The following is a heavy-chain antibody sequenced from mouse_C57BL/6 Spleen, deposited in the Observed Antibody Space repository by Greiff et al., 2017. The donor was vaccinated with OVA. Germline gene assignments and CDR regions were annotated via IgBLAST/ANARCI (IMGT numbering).Heavy chain of an antibody. CDR1: GFTFSDYG. Sequence: EVKVEESGGGLVKPGGSLKLSCAASGFTFSDYGMHWVRQAPEKGLEWVAYISSGSSTIYYADTVKGRFTISRDNAKNTLFLQMTSLRSEDTAMYYCAMRDYGSSLYAMDYWGQGTSVTVSS. D-gene: IGHD1-1*01. CDR2: ISSGSSTI. CDR3: AMRDYGSSLYAMDY. J-gene: IGHJ4*01. V-gene: IGHV5-17*01.